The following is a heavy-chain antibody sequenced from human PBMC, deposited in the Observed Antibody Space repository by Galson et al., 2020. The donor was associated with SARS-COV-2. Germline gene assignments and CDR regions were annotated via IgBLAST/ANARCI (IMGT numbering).Heavy chain of an antibody. V-gene: IGHV3-30-3*01. J-gene: IGHJ4*02. CDR2: ISYDGSNK. D-gene: IGHD3-22*01. Sequence: SLKISCAASGFTFSSYAMHWVRQAPGKGLEWVAVISYDGSNKYYADSVKGRFTISRDNSKNTLYLQMNSLRAEDTAVYYCARDRDDYDSSGYYGALDYWGQGTLVTVSS. CDR3: ARDRDDYDSSGYYGALDY. CDR1: GFTFSSYA.